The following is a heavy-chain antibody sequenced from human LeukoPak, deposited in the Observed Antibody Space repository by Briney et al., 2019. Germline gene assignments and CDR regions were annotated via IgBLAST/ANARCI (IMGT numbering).Heavy chain of an antibody. J-gene: IGHJ4*02. CDR2: ISGSGDTT. V-gene: IGHV3-23*01. Sequence: GGSLRLSCAASGFTFSSYAMSWVRQAPGKGLEFVSGISGSGDTTYYADSVKGRFTISRDNSKSTLYLQMNSLRAEDTAVYYCAEEYAGLDYWGQGTLVTVSS. CDR1: GFTFSSYA. CDR3: AEEYAGLDY.